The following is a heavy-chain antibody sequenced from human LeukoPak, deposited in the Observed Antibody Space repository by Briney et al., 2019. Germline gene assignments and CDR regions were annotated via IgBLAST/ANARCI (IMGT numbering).Heavy chain of an antibody. Sequence: SGGSLRLSCAASGFTFSNYWMHWVRQAPGKGLVWVSRINSDGSSTTYADSVKGRFTISRDNPKNSLYLQMSSLRDGDTAVYYRARDQVPFDYWGHGTLVTVSS. CDR3: ARDQVPFDY. CDR2: INSDGSST. V-gene: IGHV3-74*01. J-gene: IGHJ4*01. CDR1: GFTFSNYW.